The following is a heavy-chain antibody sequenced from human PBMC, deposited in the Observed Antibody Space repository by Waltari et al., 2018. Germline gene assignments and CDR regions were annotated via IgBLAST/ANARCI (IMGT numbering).Heavy chain of an antibody. CDR3: ARVVVLYYYYYYGMDV. CDR1: GGSFSGYY. Sequence: QVQLQQWGAGLLKPSETLSLTCAVYGGSFSGYYWSWIRQPPGKGLEWIGEINHSGSTNYNPSLKSRVTISVDTSKNQFSLKLGSVTAADTAVYYCARVVVLYYYYYYGMDVWGQGTTVTVSS. D-gene: IGHD2-15*01. CDR2: INHSGST. J-gene: IGHJ6*02. V-gene: IGHV4-34*01.